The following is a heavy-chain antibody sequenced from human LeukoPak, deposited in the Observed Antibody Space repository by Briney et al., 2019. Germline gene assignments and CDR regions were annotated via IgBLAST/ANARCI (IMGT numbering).Heavy chain of an antibody. V-gene: IGHV4-38-2*02. J-gene: IGHJ4*02. Sequence: PSETLSLTCTVYGSSISSGYYWGWIRQPPGKGLEWIGSIYHSGSTSYNPSLKSRVTISVDTSKNQFSLKLRSVTAADTAVYYCARDQANRIDCWGREPWSPSPQ. D-gene: IGHD2/OR15-2a*01. CDR3: ARDQANRIDC. CDR2: IYHSGST. CDR1: GSSISSGYY.